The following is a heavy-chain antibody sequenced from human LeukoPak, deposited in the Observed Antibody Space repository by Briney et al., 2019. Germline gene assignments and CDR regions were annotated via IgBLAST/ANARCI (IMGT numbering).Heavy chain of an antibody. Sequence: PSETLSLTCAVSGGSISSTTSYWGWIRQPPGKGLEWIGRIYYSGSTFYNPSLKSRVTISVDTSKNQFSLKLSSVTAADTAVYYCARRRIAVAGTSYFDYWGQGTLVTVSS. CDR2: IYYSGST. CDR1: GGSISSTTSY. CDR3: ARRRIAVAGTSYFDY. V-gene: IGHV4-39*01. D-gene: IGHD6-19*01. J-gene: IGHJ4*02.